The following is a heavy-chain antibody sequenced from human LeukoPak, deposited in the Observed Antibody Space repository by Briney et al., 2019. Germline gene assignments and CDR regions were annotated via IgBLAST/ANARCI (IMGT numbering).Heavy chain of an antibody. D-gene: IGHD3-22*01. Sequence: ASVKVSCKVSGYTLTELSMHWVRQAPGKGLEWMGGFDPEDGETIYAQKFQGRVTMTEDTSTDTAYMELSSLRSEDTAVYYCATVARYYYDSSGYYYPYWGQGTLVTVSS. CDR3: ATVARYYYDSSGYYYPY. CDR2: FDPEDGET. J-gene: IGHJ4*02. V-gene: IGHV1-24*01. CDR1: GYTLTELS.